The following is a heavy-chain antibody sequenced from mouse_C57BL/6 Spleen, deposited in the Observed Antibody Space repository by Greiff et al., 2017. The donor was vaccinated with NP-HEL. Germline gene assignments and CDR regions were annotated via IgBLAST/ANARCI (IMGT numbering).Heavy chain of an antibody. D-gene: IGHD2-2*01. CDR3: ARTYGYDGRGFDN. Sequence: EVQLQQSGPGLAKPSQTLSLTCSVTGYSITSDYWNWIRKFPGNKLEYMGYISYSGSTYYNPSLKSRISITRDTSKNQYYLQLNSVTTQDTATYNSARTYGYDGRGFDNWGQGTTLTVSS. CDR2: ISYSGST. V-gene: IGHV3-8*01. J-gene: IGHJ2*01. CDR1: GYSITSDY.